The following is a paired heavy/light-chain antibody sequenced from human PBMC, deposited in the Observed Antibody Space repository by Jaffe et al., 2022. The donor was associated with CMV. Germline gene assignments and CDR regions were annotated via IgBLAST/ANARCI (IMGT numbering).Heavy chain of an antibody. D-gene: IGHD2-15*01. V-gene: IGHV3-48*03. Sequence: EVQLVESGGGLVQPGGSLRLSCAASGFTFYGYEMTWVRQAPGKGLEWVSYITGSGSITYYADSVKGRFTVSRDNPKNSLYLQMNSLRAEDTAVYYCARLLGGGTRSAARLDFWGQGTLVTVSS. CDR2: ITGSGSIT. CDR1: GFTFYGYE. J-gene: IGHJ4*02. CDR3: ARLLGGGTRSAARLDF.
Light chain of an antibody. V-gene: IGKV1-9*01. CDR1: QDIGSF. Sequence: IQLTQSPSSLSASVGDRVTITCRASQDIGSFLAWYQQKPGKAPKLLIYAASTLQSGAPSRFSGSGSGTDFTLTISSLQPEDFATYYCQQFNSYSHLTFGPGTKVDIK. J-gene: IGKJ3*01. CDR3: QQFNSYSHLT. CDR2: AAS.